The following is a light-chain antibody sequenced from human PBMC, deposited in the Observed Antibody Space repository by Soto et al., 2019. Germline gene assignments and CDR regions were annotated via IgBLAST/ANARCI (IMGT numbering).Light chain of an antibody. CDR2: GTS. Sequence: EIVLTQSPGTLSLSPGERATLSCRASQYVSTTFFAWYQQKPGQAPRLLIYGTSNRATGIPDRFSGSGAGTDFPLTISRPEPEDFAVYYCQQYGSSPLTFGGGNRMEI. J-gene: IGKJ4*01. V-gene: IGKV3-20*01. CDR1: QYVSTTF. CDR3: QQYGSSPLT.